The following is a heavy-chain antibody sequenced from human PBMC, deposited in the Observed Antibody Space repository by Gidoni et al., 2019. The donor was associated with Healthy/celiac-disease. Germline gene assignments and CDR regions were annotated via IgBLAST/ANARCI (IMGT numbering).Heavy chain of an antibody. CDR2: IIPIFGTA. D-gene: IGHD3-22*01. CDR1: GGTFSSYA. CDR3: ARDRSKYYDSSGYYQTFDY. V-gene: IGHV1-69*01. Sequence: QVQLVQSGAEVKKPGSSVKVSCKASGGTFSSYAISWVRQAPGQGLEWMGGIIPIFGTANYAQKFQGRVTITADESTSTAYMELSSLRSEDTAVHYCARDRSKYYDSSGYYQTFDYWGQGTLVTVSS. J-gene: IGHJ4*02.